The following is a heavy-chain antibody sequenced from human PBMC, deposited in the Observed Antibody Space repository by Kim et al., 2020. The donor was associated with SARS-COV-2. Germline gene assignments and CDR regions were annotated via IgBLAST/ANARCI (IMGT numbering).Heavy chain of an antibody. V-gene: IGHV4-59*01. CDR3: ARARDLGYCSSTSCYETTGWFDP. D-gene: IGHD2-2*01. J-gene: IGHJ5*02. CDR1: GGSISSYY. CDR2: IYYSGST. Sequence: SETLSLTCTVSGGSISSYYWSWIRQPPGKGLEWIGYIYYSGSTNYNPSLKSRVTISVDTSKNQFSLKLSSVTAADTAVYYCARARDLGYCSSTSCYETTGWFDPWGQGTLVTVSS.